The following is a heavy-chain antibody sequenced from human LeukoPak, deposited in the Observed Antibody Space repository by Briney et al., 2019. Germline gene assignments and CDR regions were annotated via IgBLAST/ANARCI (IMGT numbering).Heavy chain of an antibody. V-gene: IGHV3-7*01. Sequence: PGGSLRLSCAASGFTFNSYAMSWVRQAPGKGLEWVANIKQDGSEKNYVDSVKGRFTISRDNAENSLFLQMNSLRVEDTAVYYCAREWQGGIAAAGTRIEGDYWGQGTLVAVSS. CDR2: IKQDGSEK. D-gene: IGHD6-13*01. CDR3: AREWQGGIAAAGTRIEGDY. J-gene: IGHJ4*02. CDR1: GFTFNSYA.